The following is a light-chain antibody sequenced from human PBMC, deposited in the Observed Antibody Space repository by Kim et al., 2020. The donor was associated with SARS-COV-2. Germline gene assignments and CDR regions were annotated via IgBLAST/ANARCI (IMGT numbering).Light chain of an antibody. CDR2: GAS. J-gene: IGKJ2*01. V-gene: IGKV3-20*01. CDR1: QSVSGSY. CDR3: QQYGSSPRT. Sequence: EIVLTQSPGTLSLSPGERATLSCRASQSVSGSYLVWYQQKPGQAPRLLIYGASSRATGIPDRFSGSGSGTDFTLTISRLEPEDFAVYYCQQYGSSPRTFGQGPKLEIK.